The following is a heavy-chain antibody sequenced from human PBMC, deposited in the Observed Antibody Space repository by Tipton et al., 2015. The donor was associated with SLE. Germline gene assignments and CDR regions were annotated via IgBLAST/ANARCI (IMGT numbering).Heavy chain of an antibody. J-gene: IGHJ3*02. CDR2: IKQDGSEK. CDR3: ARGMTSYDAFDI. Sequence: SLRLSCAASGFTFSSYWMSWVRQAPGKGLEWVANIKQDGSEKYYVDSVKGRFTISRDNVKNSLYLQMNSLRAEDTAVYYCARGMTSYDAFDIWGQGTMVTVSS. D-gene: IGHD2-21*02. CDR1: GFTFSSYW. V-gene: IGHV3-7*03.